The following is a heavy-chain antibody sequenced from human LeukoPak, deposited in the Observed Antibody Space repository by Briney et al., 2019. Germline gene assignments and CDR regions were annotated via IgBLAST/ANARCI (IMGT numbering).Heavy chain of an antibody. V-gene: IGHV3-30*02. CDR3: AKDKGNGRQLVNFGSDRHFDY. CDR2: IWYDGSNK. D-gene: IGHD6-6*01. CDR1: GFTFSDFW. J-gene: IGHJ4*02. Sequence: TGGSLRLSCAASGFTFSDFWMHWVRQAPGKGLEWVAFIWYDGSNKYYADSVKGRFTISRDNSKNTLYLQMNSLRAEDTAVYYCAKDKGNGRQLVNFGSDRHFDYWGQGTLVTVSS.